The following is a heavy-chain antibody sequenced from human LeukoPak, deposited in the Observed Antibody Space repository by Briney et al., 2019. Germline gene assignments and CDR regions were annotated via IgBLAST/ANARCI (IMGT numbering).Heavy chain of an antibody. CDR2: IREDGNEK. CDR3: AKDSPYAYYGSGSYWDY. J-gene: IGHJ4*02. D-gene: IGHD3-10*01. Sequence: GGSLRLSCAATGFTFTQHWMSWVRQPIGKGLECVAKIREDGNEKHYVDSVKGRFTISRDNAKNSLFLQMNNLRAEDTAVYYCAKDSPYAYYGSGSYWDYWGQGTLVTVSS. CDR1: GFTFTQHW. V-gene: IGHV3-7*03.